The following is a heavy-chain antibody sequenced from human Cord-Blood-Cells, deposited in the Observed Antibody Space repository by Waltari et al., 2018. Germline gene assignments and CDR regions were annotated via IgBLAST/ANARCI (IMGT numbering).Heavy chain of an antibody. Sequence: EVQLLESGGGLVQPGGSLRPACAAFAFTFSRWAMRWVRQGTGKGRGWVSAISGSGGSTYYADSVKGRFTITRDNSKNTLYLQMNSLRAEDTAVYYCAKGGGRWGQGTLVTVSS. D-gene: IGHD3-16*01. J-gene: IGHJ4*02. CDR2: ISGSGGST. CDR1: AFTFSRWA. CDR3: AKGGGR. V-gene: IGHV3-23*01.